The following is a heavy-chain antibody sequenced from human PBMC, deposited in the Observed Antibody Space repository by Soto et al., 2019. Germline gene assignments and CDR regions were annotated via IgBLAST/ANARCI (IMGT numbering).Heavy chain of an antibody. J-gene: IGHJ5*02. CDR2: IIPILGIA. CDR3: ASDRDYYAGA. Sequence: QVQLVQSGAEVKKPGSSVKVSCKASGGTFSSYTISWVRQAPGQGLEWMGRIIPILGIANYAQKFQDRVTITADKSTSTAYMELSSLRSEDTAVYYCASDRDYYAGAWGQGTLVTVSS. CDR1: GGTFSSYT. V-gene: IGHV1-69*02. D-gene: IGHD3-10*01.